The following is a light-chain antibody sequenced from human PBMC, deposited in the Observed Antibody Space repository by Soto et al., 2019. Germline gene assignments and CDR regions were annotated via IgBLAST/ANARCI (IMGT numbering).Light chain of an antibody. J-gene: IGKJ1*01. Sequence: DTQITQSPSSPSASVADRVTITCLASQNIFDFLNWYQQKPGKAPKLLIYAASSLQSGVPSRFSGSGSGTDFTLTISSLQPEDFATYYCQQTYNTPQTFGQGTKVDIK. CDR2: AAS. CDR1: QNIFDF. V-gene: IGKV1-39*01. CDR3: QQTYNTPQT.